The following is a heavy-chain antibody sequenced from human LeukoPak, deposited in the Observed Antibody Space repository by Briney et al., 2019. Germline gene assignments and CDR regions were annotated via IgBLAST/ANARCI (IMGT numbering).Heavy chain of an antibody. J-gene: IGHJ6*03. D-gene: IGHD1-14*01. Sequence: GGSLRLSCAASGFTFTTYGMIWVRQAPGKGLEWVLGISGSGSNTYYADSAKGRFTSSRDYSKRTVYLQMNSLRDEDTAVYYCAKNGEPHYYMDVWGKGTTVTVSS. CDR2: ISGSGSNT. CDR1: GFTFTTYG. CDR3: AKNGEPHYYMDV. V-gene: IGHV3-23*01.